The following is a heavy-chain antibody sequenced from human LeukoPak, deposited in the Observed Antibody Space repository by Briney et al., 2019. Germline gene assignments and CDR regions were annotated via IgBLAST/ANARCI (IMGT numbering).Heavy chain of an antibody. V-gene: IGHV3-15*01. J-gene: IGHJ4*02. CDR3: TTDRITTVVLAPHGG. CDR1: GLTISNAW. CDR2: IKSKVDGGTT. Sequence: KSGESLRLSCAASGLTISNAWMSWVRQAPGKGLEWVGRIKSKVDGGTTDYAAPVKGRFTVSRDDSKNTLYLQMNSLKVEDTAVYYCTTDRITTVVLAPHGGWGQGTLVTVSS. D-gene: IGHD4-23*01.